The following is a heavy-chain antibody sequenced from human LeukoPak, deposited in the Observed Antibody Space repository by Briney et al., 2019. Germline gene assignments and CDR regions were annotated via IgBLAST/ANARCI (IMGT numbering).Heavy chain of an antibody. CDR1: GYTFTSYD. J-gene: IGHJ5*02. CDR3: ARGLRDYVWGSYRYTETGWFDP. Sequence: ASVKVSCKASGYTFTSYDINWVRQATGQGLEWMGWMNPNSGNTGYAQKFQGRVTMTRNTSISTAYTELSSLRSEDTAVYYCARGLRDYVWGSYRYTETGWFDPWGQGTLVTVSS. CDR2: MNPNSGNT. D-gene: IGHD3-16*02. V-gene: IGHV1-8*01.